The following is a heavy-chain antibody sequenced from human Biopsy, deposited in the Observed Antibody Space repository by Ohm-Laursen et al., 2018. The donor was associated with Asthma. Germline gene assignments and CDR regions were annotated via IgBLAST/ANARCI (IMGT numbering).Heavy chain of an antibody. CDR1: GDAMSTSGSY. CDR2: IYYSGRT. J-gene: IGHJ2*01. D-gene: IGHD6-6*01. CDR3: ARAVSSSSYWYFDL. Sequence: SETLSLTCIASGDAMSTSGSYWGWIRQSPGKGLEWIGGIYYSGRTYYKPSLESRVTISADTSKNHFSLKVPSVTAADTAVYYCARAVSSSSYWYFDLWGRGDLVTVSS. V-gene: IGHV4-39*02.